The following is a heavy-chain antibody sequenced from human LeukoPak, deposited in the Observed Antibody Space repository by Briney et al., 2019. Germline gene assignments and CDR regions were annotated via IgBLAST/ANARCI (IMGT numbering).Heavy chain of an antibody. V-gene: IGHV3-23*01. D-gene: IGHD3-3*01. CDR2: ISGSGGST. Sequence: GGSLRLSCAASGFTFSDYYMSWVRQAPGKGLEWVSAISGSGGSTYYADSVKGRFTISRDNSKNTLYLQMNSLRAEDTAVYYCAKDSTIFGVVPQGYFDYWGQGTLVTVSS. CDR3: AKDSTIFGVVPQGYFDY. J-gene: IGHJ4*02. CDR1: GFTFSDYY.